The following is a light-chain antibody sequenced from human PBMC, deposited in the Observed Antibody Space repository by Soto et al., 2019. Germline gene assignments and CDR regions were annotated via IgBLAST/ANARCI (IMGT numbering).Light chain of an antibody. Sequence: EIVMTQSPATLSVSSGERATLSCRASQSVSSTLAWYQQKPGQAPRLLIYGASTRATGIPARFSGSGSGTEFTLTISSLQSEDFAVYYCQQYNNWPPTFGQGTKVDIK. CDR2: GAS. V-gene: IGKV3-15*01. J-gene: IGKJ1*01. CDR1: QSVSST. CDR3: QQYNNWPPT.